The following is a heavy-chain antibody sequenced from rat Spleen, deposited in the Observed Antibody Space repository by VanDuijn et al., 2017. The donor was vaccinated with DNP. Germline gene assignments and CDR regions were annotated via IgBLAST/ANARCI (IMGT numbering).Heavy chain of an antibody. CDR2: IYTGSGGT. V-gene: IGHV1-43*01. CDR1: GYTFTSNY. CDR3: ARRRLPYWYFDF. J-gene: IGHJ1*01. D-gene: IGHD1-4*01. Sequence: QVQLQQSGAELAKPGSSVKISCKASGYTFTSNYIGWIKQTTGQGLEYIGYIYTGSGGTNFNEKFKGKATLTVDKSSSTAFMQLSSLTPDDSAVYYCARRRLPYWYFDFWGPGTMVTVSS.